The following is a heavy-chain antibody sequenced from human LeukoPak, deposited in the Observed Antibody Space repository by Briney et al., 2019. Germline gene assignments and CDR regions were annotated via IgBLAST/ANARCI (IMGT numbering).Heavy chain of an antibody. Sequence: SETLSLTCVVSGDSFSSHYWTWIRQSPGKGLEWIGYISYIGSTNYNPSLKSRVTISIDTSKNQFSLKLRSVTAADTAVYYCARDLVTVTKGFDIWGQGTMVSVSS. CDR2: ISYIGST. J-gene: IGHJ3*02. D-gene: IGHD4-17*01. CDR1: GDSFSSHY. CDR3: ARDLVTVTKGFDI. V-gene: IGHV4-59*11.